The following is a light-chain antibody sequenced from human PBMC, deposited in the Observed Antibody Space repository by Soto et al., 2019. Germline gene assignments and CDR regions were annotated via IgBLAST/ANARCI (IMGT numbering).Light chain of an antibody. V-gene: IGKV3-20*01. CDR3: QQCATAPLT. CDR2: DAS. J-gene: IGKJ1*01. CDR1: QSVSKNY. Sequence: EIVLTQSPGTLSLSPGERATLSCRASQSVSKNYLAWYQHKPGQAPRLLIDDASNSATGIPDRFSGSGSGTDFPLTISSLEPEDSEVYYFQQCATAPLTFGQGTKVEIK.